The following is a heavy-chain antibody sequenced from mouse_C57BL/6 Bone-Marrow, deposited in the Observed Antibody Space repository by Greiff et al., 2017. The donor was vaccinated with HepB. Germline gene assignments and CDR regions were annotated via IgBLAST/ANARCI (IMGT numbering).Heavy chain of an antibody. CDR3: ARGGLRRGGNY. Sequence: QVQLQQSGAELARPGASVKMSCKASGYTFTSYTMHWVKQRPGPGLEWIGYINPSSGYTKYNQKFKDKATLTADKSSSTAYMQLSSLTSEDSAVYYCARGGLRRGGNYWGQGTTLTVSS. V-gene: IGHV1-4*01. CDR2: INPSSGYT. J-gene: IGHJ2*01. CDR1: GYTFTSYT. D-gene: IGHD2-4*01.